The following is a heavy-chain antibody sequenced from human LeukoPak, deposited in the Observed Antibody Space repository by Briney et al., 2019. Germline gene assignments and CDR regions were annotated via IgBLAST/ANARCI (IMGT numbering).Heavy chain of an antibody. J-gene: IGHJ4*02. CDR3: ARDFRIAAAGLGY. D-gene: IGHD6-13*01. Sequence: GASVKVSCKAPGYTFTVYYIHWVRQAPGQGLEWMGRINPKTGHTNYAQKFQGRIAVTTDTSITTVYMELSSLTSDDTAIYYCARDFRIAAAGLGYWGQGTLVTVSS. CDR1: GYTFTVYY. CDR2: INPKTGHT. V-gene: IGHV1-2*06.